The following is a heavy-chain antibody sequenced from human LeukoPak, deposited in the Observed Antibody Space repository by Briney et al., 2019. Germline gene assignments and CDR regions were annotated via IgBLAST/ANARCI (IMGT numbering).Heavy chain of an antibody. V-gene: IGHV4-30-4*01. CDR3: ARESVRYYYGSGSSYYYYGMDV. J-gene: IGHJ6*02. CDR2: IYYSGST. CDR1: GGSISSGDYY. Sequence: PSQTLSLTCTVSGGSISSGDYYWSWIRQPPGKGLEWIGYIYYSGSTYYNPSLKSRVTISVDTSKNQFSLKLSSVTAADTAVYYCARESVRYYYGSGSSYYYYGMDVWGQGTTVTVSS. D-gene: IGHD3-10*01.